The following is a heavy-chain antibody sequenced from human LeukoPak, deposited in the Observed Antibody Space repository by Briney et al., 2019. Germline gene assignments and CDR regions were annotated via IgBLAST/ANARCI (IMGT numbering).Heavy chain of an antibody. V-gene: IGHV1-69*13. Sequence: GASVKVSCKASGGTFNSYAISWVRQAPGQGLEWMGGIIPIFGTANYAQKFQGRVTITADESTSTAYMELSSLRSEDAAVYYCARVRSDILTGYLFSYYYYYMDVWGKGTTVTISS. D-gene: IGHD3-9*01. J-gene: IGHJ6*03. CDR2: IIPIFGTA. CDR3: ARVRSDILTGYLFSYYYYYMDV. CDR1: GGTFNSYA.